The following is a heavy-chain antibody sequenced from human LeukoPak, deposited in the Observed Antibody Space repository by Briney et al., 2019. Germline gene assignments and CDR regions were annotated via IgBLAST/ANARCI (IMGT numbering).Heavy chain of an antibody. D-gene: IGHD6-19*01. J-gene: IGHJ1*01. Sequence: PGGSLRLSCAASGFTFSRNAMSWVRQAPGKGLEWVSSISGSGGSTYYADSVKGRFTISRDNSKNTLYLQMNSLRGEDTAVYYCTRNSGWYGLSWGQGTLVTVSS. CDR2: ISGSGGST. CDR1: GFTFSRNA. V-gene: IGHV3-23*01. CDR3: TRNSGWYGLS.